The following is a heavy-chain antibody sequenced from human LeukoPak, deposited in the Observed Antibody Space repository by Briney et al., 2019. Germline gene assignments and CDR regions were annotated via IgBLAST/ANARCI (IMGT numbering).Heavy chain of an antibody. CDR1: GGSISSYY. V-gene: IGHV3-30-3*01. CDR3: ARVEH. J-gene: IGHJ4*02. CDR2: ISYDGSNK. Sequence: LSLTCTVSGGSISSYYWSWIRQPPGKGLEWVAVISYDGSNKYYADSVKGRFTISRDNSKNTLYLQMNSLRAEDTAVYYCARVEHWGQGTLVTVSS.